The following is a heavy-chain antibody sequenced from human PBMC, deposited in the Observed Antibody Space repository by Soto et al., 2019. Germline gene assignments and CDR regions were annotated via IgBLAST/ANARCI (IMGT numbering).Heavy chain of an antibody. Sequence: EVQLVESGGGLVKPGGSLRPSCAASGFTFSSYSMNWVRQAPGKGLEWVSSISSSSSYIYYADSVKGRFTISRDNAKNSLYLQMNSLRAEDTAVYYCARGLDLEPGPNNWFDPWGQGTLVTVSS. CDR2: ISSSSSYI. CDR1: GFTFSSYS. CDR3: ARGLDLEPGPNNWFDP. J-gene: IGHJ5*02. V-gene: IGHV3-21*01. D-gene: IGHD1-1*01.